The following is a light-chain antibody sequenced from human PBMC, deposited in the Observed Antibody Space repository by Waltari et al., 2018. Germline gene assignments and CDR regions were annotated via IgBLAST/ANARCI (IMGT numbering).Light chain of an antibody. Sequence: QSALTQPASVSGSPGQSITISCTGTTSDVGNYNLVSWYQQVPGRAPKLMIYENSRRPSDISHRFSGSKSGNTASLPLSGLQTEDEADYYCCSFASSRTWVFGGGTKLTVL. CDR1: TSDVGNYNL. J-gene: IGLJ3*02. V-gene: IGLV2-23*01. CDR2: ENS. CDR3: CSFASSRTWV.